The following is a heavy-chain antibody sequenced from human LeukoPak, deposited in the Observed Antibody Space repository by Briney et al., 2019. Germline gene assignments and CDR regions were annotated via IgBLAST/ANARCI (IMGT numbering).Heavy chain of an antibody. CDR2: ISWNSGSI. J-gene: IGHJ4*02. CDR1: GFTFDDYA. Sequence: PGGSLRLSCAASGFTFDDYAMHWVRQAPGKGLEWVSGISWNSGSIGYADSVKGRFTISRDNAKNSLYLQMNSLRAEDTAVYYCGKDQRISGGGDYWGQGTLVTVSS. CDR3: GKDQRISGGGDY. V-gene: IGHV3-9*01. D-gene: IGHD1-26*01.